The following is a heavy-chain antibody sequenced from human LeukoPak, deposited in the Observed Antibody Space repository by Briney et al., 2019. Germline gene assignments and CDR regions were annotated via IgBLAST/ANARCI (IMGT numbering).Heavy chain of an antibody. D-gene: IGHD1-7*01. J-gene: IGHJ5*02. CDR2: IYHSGST. CDR3: ARWTPWLELHPDP. CDR1: GGSISSSNW. V-gene: IGHV4-4*02. Sequence: SGTLSLTCAVSGGSISSSNWWSWVRQPPGKGLEWIGEIYHSGSTNYNPSLKSRVTISVDKSKNQFSLKLSSVTAADTAVYYCARWTPWLELHPDPWGQGTLVTVSS.